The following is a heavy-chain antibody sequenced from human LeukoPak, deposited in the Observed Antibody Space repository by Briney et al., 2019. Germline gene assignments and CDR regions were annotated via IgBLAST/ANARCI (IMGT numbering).Heavy chain of an antibody. CDR1: DYTFTSYG. V-gene: IGHV1-18*04. Sequence: GASVKVSCKASDYTFTSYGISWVRQAPGQGLEWMGWISAYNGNTNYAQKLQGRVTMTTDTSTSTAYMELRSLRSDDTAVYYCARAMANIVVVPAIIFDYWGQGTLVTVSS. CDR2: ISAYNGNT. J-gene: IGHJ4*02. CDR3: ARAMANIVVVPAIIFDY. D-gene: IGHD2-2*01.